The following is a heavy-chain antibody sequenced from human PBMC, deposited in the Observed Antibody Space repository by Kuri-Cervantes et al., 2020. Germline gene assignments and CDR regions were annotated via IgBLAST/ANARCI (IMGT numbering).Heavy chain of an antibody. V-gene: IGHV3-74*01. CDR1: GFTFSSYW. Sequence: GESLKISCAASGFTFSSYWMHWVRQAPGKGLVWVSRINSDGSSTSYADSVKGRVTISRDNAKNPLYLQMNSLRAEDTALYYCARDHSRNQLDYWGQGTLVTVSS. CDR2: INSDGSST. J-gene: IGHJ4*02. D-gene: IGHD6-13*01. CDR3: ARDHSRNQLDY.